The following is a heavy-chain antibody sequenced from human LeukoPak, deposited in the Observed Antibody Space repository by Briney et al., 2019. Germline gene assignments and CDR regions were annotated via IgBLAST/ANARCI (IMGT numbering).Heavy chain of an antibody. J-gene: IGHJ4*02. CDR2: IKEDGTDI. CDR3: ARESTYNYAYALDY. CDR1: GFTFSSNW. D-gene: IGHD5-18*01. Sequence: GGSLRLSCAASGFTFSSNWMSWVRQAPGKGLEWVANIKEDGTDIYYVDTVKGRFTISRDNAKNSLYLQTNSLRAEDTAVYYCARESTYNYAYALDYWGQGILVTVSS. V-gene: IGHV3-7*01.